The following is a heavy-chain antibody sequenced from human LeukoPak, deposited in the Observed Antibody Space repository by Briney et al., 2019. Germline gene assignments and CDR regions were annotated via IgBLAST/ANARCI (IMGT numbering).Heavy chain of an antibody. CDR2: IYTGGKT. CDR3: AKSPGTYSYFYAMDV. D-gene: IGHD1-26*01. V-gene: IGHV3-66*01. Sequence: GGSLRLSCAASGFTFSSYWMHWVRQAPGKGLEWVSVIYTGGKTYYADSVKGRFTISRDNSKNTLYLQMNSLRVEDTAVYYCAKSPGTYSYFYAMDVWGQGTTVTVSS. CDR1: GFTFSSYW. J-gene: IGHJ6*02.